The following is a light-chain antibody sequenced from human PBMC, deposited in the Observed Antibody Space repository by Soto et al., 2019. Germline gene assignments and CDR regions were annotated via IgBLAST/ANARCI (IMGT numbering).Light chain of an antibody. CDR1: QSVTNRY. CDR2: GTS. J-gene: IGKJ1*01. V-gene: IGKV3-20*01. CDR3: QQYGSSRT. Sequence: ESVLTQSPGTLSLSPGERATLSCRASQSVTNRYFAWYQQRPGQAPRLLIYGTSSRATGIPDRFSGSGSGTDFTLTISRLEPEDFAVYYCQQYGSSRTFGQGTKVEIK.